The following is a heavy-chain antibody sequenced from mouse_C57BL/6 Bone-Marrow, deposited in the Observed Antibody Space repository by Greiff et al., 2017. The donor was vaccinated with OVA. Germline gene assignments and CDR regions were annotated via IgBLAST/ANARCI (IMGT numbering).Heavy chain of an antibody. Sequence: VQLKESGPELVKPGASVKMSCKASGYTFTDYNMHWVKQSHGKSLEWIGYINPNNGGTSYNQKFKGKATLTVNKSSSTAYMELRSLTSEDAAVYYCARPPWYFDVWGTGTTVTVSS. J-gene: IGHJ1*03. CDR1: GYTFTDYN. CDR2: INPNNGGT. V-gene: IGHV1-22*01. CDR3: ARPPWYFDV.